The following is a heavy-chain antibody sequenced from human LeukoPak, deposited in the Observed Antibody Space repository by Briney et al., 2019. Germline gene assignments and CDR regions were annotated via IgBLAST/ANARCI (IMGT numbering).Heavy chain of an antibody. CDR1: GGSISSSSYY. J-gene: IGHJ4*02. V-gene: IGHV4-39*07. Sequence: SETLSLTCTVSGGSISSSSYYWGWIRQPPGKGLEWIGSIYYSGSTYYNPSLKSRVTISVDTSKNQFSLKLSSVTAADTAVYYCASSWIQLWLPVRGQIVGFDYWGQGTLVTVSS. CDR3: ASSWIQLWLPVRGQIVGFDY. D-gene: IGHD5-18*01. CDR2: IYYSGST.